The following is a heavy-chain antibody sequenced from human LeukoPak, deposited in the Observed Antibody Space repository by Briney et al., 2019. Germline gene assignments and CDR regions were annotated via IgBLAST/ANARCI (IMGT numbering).Heavy chain of an antibody. Sequence: PSETLSLTCTVSGGSIRSYYWSRVRQPAGKGLEWIGRIYSSGSTNYNPSLKSRVTMSVDTSKNQFSLKLSSVTAADTAVYYCAGGRGQLAPFDYWGQGTLVTVSS. V-gene: IGHV4-4*07. D-gene: IGHD5-24*01. CDR3: AGGRGQLAPFDY. J-gene: IGHJ4*02. CDR2: IYSSGST. CDR1: GGSIRSYY.